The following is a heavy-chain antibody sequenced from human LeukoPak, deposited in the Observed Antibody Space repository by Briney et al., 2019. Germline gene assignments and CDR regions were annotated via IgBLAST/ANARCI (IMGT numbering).Heavy chain of an antibody. J-gene: IGHJ4*02. V-gene: IGHV3-7*03. CDR1: GFTFRSYW. CDR3: ARGRGYSYDTFPDY. CDR2: IKEDGNEK. Sequence: GGSLRLSCAASGFTFRSYWMTWVRQAPGKGLEWVANIKEDGNEKYYVDSVKGRFTISRDNAKNSLYPQMNSLRAEDTAVYYCARGRGYSYDTFPDYWGQGTLVTVSS. D-gene: IGHD5-18*01.